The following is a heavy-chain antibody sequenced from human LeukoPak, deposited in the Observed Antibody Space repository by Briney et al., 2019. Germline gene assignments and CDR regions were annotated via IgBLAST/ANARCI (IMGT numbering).Heavy chain of an antibody. Sequence: GGSLRLSCAASGFTVSSHYMIWVRQAPGKGLEWVSVIYSGGSTYYADSVKGRFTISRDNSKNTLYLQMNTLRAEDPAVYYCTYWYYDSSGYPANAFDIWGQGTMVTVSS. CDR1: GFTVSSHY. J-gene: IGHJ3*02. D-gene: IGHD3-22*01. V-gene: IGHV3-66*01. CDR3: TYWYYDSSGYPANAFDI. CDR2: IYSGGST.